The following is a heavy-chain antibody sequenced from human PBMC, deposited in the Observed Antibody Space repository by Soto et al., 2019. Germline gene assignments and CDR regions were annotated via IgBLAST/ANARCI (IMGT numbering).Heavy chain of an antibody. J-gene: IGHJ4*02. Sequence: SETLSLTCSVSGGSISSYYWSWIRQPPGKGLGWIGYIHYSGSTHYNPSLKSRVIISVDTSKTQFSLKLSSVTAADTAVYYCARDLAAAGSHFDNWGQGTLVTVSS. D-gene: IGHD6-13*01. CDR1: GGSISSYY. V-gene: IGHV4-59*01. CDR3: ARDLAAAGSHFDN. CDR2: IHYSGST.